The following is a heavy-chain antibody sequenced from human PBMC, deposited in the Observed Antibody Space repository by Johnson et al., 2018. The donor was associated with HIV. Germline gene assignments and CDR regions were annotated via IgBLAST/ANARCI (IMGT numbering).Heavy chain of an antibody. D-gene: IGHD3-3*02. J-gene: IGHJ3*02. CDR3: AKNQEVSREDAFDI. CDR2: IYGGGSGGST. V-gene: IGHV3-23*04. CDR1: GFTFDDYA. Sequence: VQLVESGGGLVQPGGSLRLSCAASGFTFDDYAMHWVRQAPGKGLEWVSVIYGGGSGGSTYYVDSVKGRFTISRDNSKNTLYLQMNSLRAEDTAVYYCAKNQEVSREDAFDIWGQGTIVTVSS.